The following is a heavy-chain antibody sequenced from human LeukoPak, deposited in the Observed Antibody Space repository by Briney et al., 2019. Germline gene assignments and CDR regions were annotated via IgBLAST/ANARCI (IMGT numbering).Heavy chain of an antibody. CDR2: ISGSGDSA. V-gene: IGHV3-23*01. CDR3: AKDGWASV. J-gene: IGHJ4*02. CDR1: GFTFSNYA. D-gene: IGHD2-2*03. Sequence: GSLRLSCAASGFTFSNYAISWVRQAPGKGLEWVSGISGSGDSANYADSVKGRFTLSRDNSKNTLYLQMNSLRAEDTAVYYCAKDGWASVWGQGTLVTVSS.